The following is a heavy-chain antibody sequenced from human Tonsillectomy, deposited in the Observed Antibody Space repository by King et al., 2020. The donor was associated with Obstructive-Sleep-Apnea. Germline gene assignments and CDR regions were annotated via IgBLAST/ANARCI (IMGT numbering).Heavy chain of an antibody. CDR1: GYTFTGYS. Sequence: QVQLVQSGAEVKKPGASVKVSCKASGYTFTGYSMHWVRQAPGQGREWMGWINPDTGDTNFAQNFQGRVTMTRDTSISTAYMELSRLRSDDTAVYYCARNSGYDYYFDYWGQGTLATVSS. D-gene: IGHD5-12*01. V-gene: IGHV1-2*02. CDR2: INPDTGDT. CDR3: ARNSGYDYYFDY. J-gene: IGHJ4*02.